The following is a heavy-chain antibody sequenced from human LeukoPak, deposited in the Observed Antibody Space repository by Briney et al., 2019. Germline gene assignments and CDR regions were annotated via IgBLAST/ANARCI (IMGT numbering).Heavy chain of an antibody. D-gene: IGHD3-22*01. CDR3: ARDASGDSSGYYYH. V-gene: IGHV4-30-4*01. CDR1: GGSISSGDYY. Sequence: SQTLSLTCTVSGGSISSGDYYWSWIRQPPGKGLEWIGYIYYSGGTYYNPSLKSRVTISVDTSKNQFSLKLSSVTAADTAVYYCARDASGDSSGYYYHWGQGTLVTVSS. J-gene: IGHJ5*02. CDR2: IYYSGGT.